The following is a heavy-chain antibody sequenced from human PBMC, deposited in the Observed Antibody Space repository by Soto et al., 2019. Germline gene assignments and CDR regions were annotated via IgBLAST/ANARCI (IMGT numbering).Heavy chain of an antibody. J-gene: IGHJ3*02. CDR3: AKVLSVIVADSFDI. D-gene: IGHD3-22*01. CDR1: GFTFNNYD. V-gene: IGHV3-30*18. Sequence: QVQLVESGGGVVQPGRSLRLSCAASGFTFNNYDMHWVRQSPGKGLEWVAVTSYDGNNKYYADSVKGRFTISRDNSKITLSLQMNSLRPEDTAVYYCAKVLSVIVADSFDIWGQGTMVTVSS. CDR2: TSYDGNNK.